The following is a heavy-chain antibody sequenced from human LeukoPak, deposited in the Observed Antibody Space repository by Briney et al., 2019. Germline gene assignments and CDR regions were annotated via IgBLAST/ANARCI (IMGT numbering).Heavy chain of an antibody. Sequence: GGSLRLSCAASGFTFSSYGMHWVRQAPGKGLEWVAVISYDGSNKYYADSVKGRFTISRDNSKNTLYLQMNSLRAEDTAVYYCASLSGTPGAFDIWGQGTMVTVSS. V-gene: IGHV3-30*03. J-gene: IGHJ3*02. CDR2: ISYDGSNK. CDR1: GFTFSSYG. CDR3: ASLSGTPGAFDI. D-gene: IGHD2-2*01.